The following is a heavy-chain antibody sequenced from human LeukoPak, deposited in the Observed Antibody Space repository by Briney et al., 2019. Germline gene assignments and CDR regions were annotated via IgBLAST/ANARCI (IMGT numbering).Heavy chain of an antibody. J-gene: IGHJ3*02. V-gene: IGHV3-23*01. CDR3: AKEAGSGWSWGAFDI. D-gene: IGHD6-19*01. Sequence: PGGSLRLSCAASGFTFDDYGMSWVRQAPGKGLELVSAISGSGGSTYYADSVKGRFTISRDNSKNTLYLQMNSLRAEDTAVYYCAKEAGSGWSWGAFDIWGQGTMVTVSS. CDR2: ISGSGGST. CDR1: GFTFDDYG.